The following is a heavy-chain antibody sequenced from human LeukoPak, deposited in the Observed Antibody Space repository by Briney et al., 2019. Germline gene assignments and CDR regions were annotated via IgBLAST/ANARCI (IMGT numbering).Heavy chain of an antibody. V-gene: IGHV1-18*01. CDR1: GYTFTSYG. CDR3: ARDFGVAAPYYFDY. J-gene: IGHJ4*02. Sequence: ASVKVSCKASGYTFTSYGISWVRQAPGQGLEWMGWISAYNGNTNYAQKLQGRVTMTTDASTSTAYMELRSLRSDDTAVYYCARDFGVAAPYYFDYWGQGTLVTVSS. D-gene: IGHD6-13*01. CDR2: ISAYNGNT.